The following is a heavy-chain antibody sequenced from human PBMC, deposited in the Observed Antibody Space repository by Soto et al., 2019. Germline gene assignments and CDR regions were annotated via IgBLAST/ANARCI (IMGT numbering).Heavy chain of an antibody. CDR2: INAGYGNT. CDR3: ARDTGDGTFDF. V-gene: IGHV1-3*01. CDR1: GYTFSSYA. J-gene: IGHJ4*02. D-gene: IGHD7-27*01. Sequence: GASVKVSCKASGYTFSSYAMHWVRQAPGQRLEWMGWINAGYGNTKSSQKFQDRVTISRDTSASTAYMELTSLRSEDTAVYYCARDTGDGTFDFWGQGTLVTLSS.